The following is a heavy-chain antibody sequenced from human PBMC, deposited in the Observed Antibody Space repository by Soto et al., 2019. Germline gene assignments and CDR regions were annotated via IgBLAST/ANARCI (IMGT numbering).Heavy chain of an antibody. J-gene: IGHJ4*02. CDR3: ARDQFTYGDSFDH. CDR2: ISSSSSYI. V-gene: IGHV3-21*01. Sequence: LRLSCAASGFTFSSYSMNWVRQAPGKGLEWVSSISSSSSYIYYADSVKGRFTISRDNAKNSLYLQMNSLRAEDTAVYYCARDQFTYGDSFDHWGPATLVTVSS. CDR1: GFTFSSYS. D-gene: IGHD4-17*01.